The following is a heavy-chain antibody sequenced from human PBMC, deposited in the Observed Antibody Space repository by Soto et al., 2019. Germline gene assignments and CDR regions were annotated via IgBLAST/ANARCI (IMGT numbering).Heavy chain of an antibody. CDR3: ARVVMTTVHASYCYLIAV. CDR1: GGTFSSYA. Sequence: SVKVSCKASGGTFSSYAISWVRQAPGQGLEWMGRIIPFIGTANYAQKFQGRVTITADESTSTAYMELTSLRSEDTAVYYCARVVMTTVHASYCYLIAVWGQRTTVTGS. D-gene: IGHD4-4*01. CDR2: IIPFIGTA. J-gene: IGHJ6*02. V-gene: IGHV1-69*11.